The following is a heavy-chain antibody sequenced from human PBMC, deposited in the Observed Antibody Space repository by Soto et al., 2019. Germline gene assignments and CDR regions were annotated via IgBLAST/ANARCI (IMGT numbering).Heavy chain of an antibody. CDR1: GFNFSDYY. V-gene: IGHV3-11*06. Sequence: QEQLVESGGDLVKPGGSLRLSCAASGFNFSDYYMGWIRQTPGKGLEWVSDISSKSTYTNFGESVKGRFTISSDNAKKSLYLEMSSLRAADTAVYYCARGGAEVQYCFDFWGQGTLVTVSS. CDR2: ISSKSTYT. CDR3: ARGGAEVQYCFDF. J-gene: IGHJ4*02. D-gene: IGHD3-16*01.